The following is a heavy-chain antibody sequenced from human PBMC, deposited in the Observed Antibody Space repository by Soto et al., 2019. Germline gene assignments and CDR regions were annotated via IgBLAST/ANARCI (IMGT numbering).Heavy chain of an antibody. Sequence: VGSLRLSCAASGFTLSSYAIHWVRQAPGKGLEWVTVISKGGSNLYFADSAKGRFTISRDNSKNTLYLQMNSLRSEDTAVYYCAREVEYTSAFGISSSFDYWGQGTLVTVSS. CDR2: ISKGGSNL. CDR3: AREVEYTSAFGISSSFDY. V-gene: IGHV3-30-3*01. CDR1: GFTLSSYA. J-gene: IGHJ4*02. D-gene: IGHD6-19*01.